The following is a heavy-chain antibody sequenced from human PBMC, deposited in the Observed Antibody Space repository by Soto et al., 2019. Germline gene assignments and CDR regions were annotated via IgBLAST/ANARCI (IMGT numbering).Heavy chain of an antibody. D-gene: IGHD2-15*01. CDR1: GGSISSYY. V-gene: IGHV4-59*01. J-gene: IGHJ6*02. CDR2: IYYSGST. Sequence: SETLSLTCTVSGGSISSYYWSWIRQPPGKGLEWIGYIYYSGSTNYNPSLKSRVTISVDTSKNQFSLKLSSVTAADTAVYYCARDRLVTEGYGMEVWGQGTTVTVSS. CDR3: ARDRLVTEGYGMEV.